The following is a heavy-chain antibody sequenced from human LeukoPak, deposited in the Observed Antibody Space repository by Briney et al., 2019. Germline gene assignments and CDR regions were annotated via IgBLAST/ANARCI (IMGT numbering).Heavy chain of an antibody. Sequence: GGSLRLSCAASGFTFSSYAMRWVGQAPGKGVEWVSAISGSGGSTYYADSVKGRFTISRDNSKNTLYLQMNSLRAEDTAVYYCRAGGSYYFDYWGQGTLVTVSS. CDR3: RAGGSYYFDY. CDR2: ISGSGGST. J-gene: IGHJ4*02. V-gene: IGHV3-23*01. CDR1: GFTFSSYA. D-gene: IGHD1-26*01.